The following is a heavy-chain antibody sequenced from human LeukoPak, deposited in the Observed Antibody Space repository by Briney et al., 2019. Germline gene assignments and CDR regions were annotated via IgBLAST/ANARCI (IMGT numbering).Heavy chain of an antibody. V-gene: IGHV4-34*01. Sequence: SETLSLTRAVYGGSFSGYYWSWIRQPPGKGLEWIGEINHSGSTNYNPSLKSRVTISVDTSKKQFSLKLNSVTAADTAVYYCARVSVGYWGQGTLVTVSS. CDR1: GGSFSGYY. CDR3: ARVSVGY. J-gene: IGHJ4*02. D-gene: IGHD1-26*01. CDR2: INHSGST.